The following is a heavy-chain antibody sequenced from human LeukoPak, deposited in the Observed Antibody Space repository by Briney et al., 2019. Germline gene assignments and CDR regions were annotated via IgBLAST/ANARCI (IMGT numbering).Heavy chain of an antibody. CDR1: GGSFSGYY. D-gene: IGHD3-9*01. CDR2: INHSGST. V-gene: IGHV4-34*01. Sequence: PSQTLSLTCAVYGGSFSGYYWSWIRQPPGKGMEWIGEINHSGSTNYHPSLKSRVTISVDTSKNQFSLKLSSVTAADTAVYYCARGPLQGYFDWFKYFQHWGQGTLVTVSS. J-gene: IGHJ1*01. CDR3: ARGPLQGYFDWFKYFQH.